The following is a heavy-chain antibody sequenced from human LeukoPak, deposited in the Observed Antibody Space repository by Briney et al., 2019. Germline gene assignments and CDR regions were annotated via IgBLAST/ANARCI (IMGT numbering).Heavy chain of an antibody. D-gene: IGHD3-22*01. CDR3: ARATVTPSDSRPFDL. Sequence: ASVKVSCKASGYTFTSYDINWVRQAPGQGLEWMGWINPNSGGTNYAQEFQGRVTMTRDTSISTAYMELSRLRSDDTAVYYCARATVTPSDSRPFDLWGRGTLVTVSS. CDR1: GYTFTSYD. J-gene: IGHJ2*01. CDR2: INPNSGGT. V-gene: IGHV1-2*02.